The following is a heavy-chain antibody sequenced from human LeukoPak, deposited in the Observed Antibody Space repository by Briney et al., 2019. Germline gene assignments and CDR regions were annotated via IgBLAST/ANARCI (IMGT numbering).Heavy chain of an antibody. J-gene: IGHJ6*03. CDR3: ARHDIVVVPAAPGPGPYYYYYYYMDV. CDR1: GGSISSYY. D-gene: IGHD2-2*01. CDR2: IYTSGST. Sequence: SETLSLTCIVSGGSISSYYWSWIRQPPGKGLEWIGYIYTSGSTNYNPSLKSRVTISVDTSKNQFSLKLSSVTAADTAVSYCARHDIVVVPAAPGPGPYYYYYYYMDVWGKGTTVTVSS. V-gene: IGHV4-4*09.